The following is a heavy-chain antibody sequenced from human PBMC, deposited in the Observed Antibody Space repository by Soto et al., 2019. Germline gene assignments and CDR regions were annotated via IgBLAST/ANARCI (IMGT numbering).Heavy chain of an antibody. CDR1: GVSLSTRVMC. CDR2: IDWDDDK. V-gene: IGHV2-70*01. Sequence: GRPTHTVTLKFSVAGVSLSTRVMCVSLIRQPPGKALEWLALIDWDDDKYYSTSLKTRLTISKDTSKNQVVVTMTNMDPVDTARFYCARISVGESGPRYRYAWG. J-gene: IGHJ5*01. CDR3: ARISVGESGPRYRYA. D-gene: IGHD3-16*02.